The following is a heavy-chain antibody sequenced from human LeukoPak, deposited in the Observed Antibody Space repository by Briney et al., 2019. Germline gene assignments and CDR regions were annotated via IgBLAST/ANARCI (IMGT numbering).Heavy chain of an antibody. CDR3: ARDWASSSTISPTYYYGMDV. V-gene: IGHV7-4-1*02. CDR1: GYTFTSYA. D-gene: IGHD3-9*01. J-gene: IGHJ6*02. CDR2: INTNTGNP. Sequence: ASVKDSCKASGYTFTSYAMNWVRQAPGQGLEWMGWINTNTGNPTYAQGFTGRFVFSLDTSVSTAYLQISSLKAEDTAVYYCARDWASSSTISPTYYYGMDVWGQGTTVTVSS.